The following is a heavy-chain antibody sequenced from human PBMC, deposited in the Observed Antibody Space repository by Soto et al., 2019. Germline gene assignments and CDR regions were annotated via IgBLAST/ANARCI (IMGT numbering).Heavy chain of an antibody. Sequence: QVQLVQSGAEVKKPGASVKVSCKASGYTFTHHGITWVRQAPGQGLAWMGWISALNGNTKYVDKFQDRVTMTTATSTNTSYMEVRSLRSDDTAMYYCARVYGSGSYIAFEFWGQGTMVTVSS. D-gene: IGHD3-10*01. CDR3: ARVYGSGSYIAFEF. V-gene: IGHV1-18*01. CDR1: GYTFTHHG. CDR2: ISALNGNT. J-gene: IGHJ3*01.